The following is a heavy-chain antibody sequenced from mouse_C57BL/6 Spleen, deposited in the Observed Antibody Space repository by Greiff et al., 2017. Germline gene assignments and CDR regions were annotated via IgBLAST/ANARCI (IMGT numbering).Heavy chain of an antibody. CDR1: GYAFSSSW. V-gene: IGHV1-82*01. D-gene: IGHD2-4*01. CDR3: ARREPIDDDAPSYFDY. J-gene: IGHJ2*01. Sequence: VQLQQSGPELVKPGASVKISCKASGYAFSSSWMNWVKQRPGKGLEWIGRIYPGDGDTNYNGKFKGKATLTADKSSSTAYMQLSSLTSEDSAVYFCARREPIDDDAPSYFDYWGQGTTLTVSS. CDR2: IYPGDGDT.